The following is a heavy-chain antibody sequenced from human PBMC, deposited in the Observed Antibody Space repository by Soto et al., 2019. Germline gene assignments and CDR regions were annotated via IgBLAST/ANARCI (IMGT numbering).Heavy chain of an antibody. Sequence: QVQLVESGGGVVQPGRSLRLSCAASGFTFSSYAMHWVRQAPGKGLEWVAVISYDGSNKYYADSVKGRFTISRDNSKNTLYLQMNSLRAEDTAVYYCARDPNNLVVTKGGLENYRGQGTLVTDSS. D-gene: IGHD2-21*02. CDR3: ARDPNNLVVTKGGLENY. J-gene: IGHJ4*02. CDR1: GFTFSSYA. V-gene: IGHV3-30-3*01. CDR2: ISYDGSNK.